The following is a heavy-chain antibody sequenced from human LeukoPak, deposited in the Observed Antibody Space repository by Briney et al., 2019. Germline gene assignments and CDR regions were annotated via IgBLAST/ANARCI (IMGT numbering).Heavy chain of an antibody. Sequence: PSETLSLTCTVSGGSISSHYWSWIRQPPGKGLEWIGYIYYSGSTNYDPSLKSRVTILVDTSKNQYSQKLSSVTAADTAFYCCARVDYSNWFDPWGQGTLVTVSS. CDR3: ARVDYSNWFDP. CDR2: IYYSGST. CDR1: GGSISSHY. V-gene: IGHV4-59*11. J-gene: IGHJ5*02. D-gene: IGHD4-11*01.